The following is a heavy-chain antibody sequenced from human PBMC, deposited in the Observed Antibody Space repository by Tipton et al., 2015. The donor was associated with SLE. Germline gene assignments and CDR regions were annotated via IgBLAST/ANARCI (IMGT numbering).Heavy chain of an antibody. CDR1: GGSFSGYY. Sequence: TLSLTCAVYGGSFSGYYWSWIRQPPGKGLEWIGEINHSGSTNYNPSLKSRLTILVDTSKNQFSLKLSSVTAADTAVYYCASQNGEGYCSGGSCPGDWGQGTLVTVSS. CDR3: ASQNGEGYCSGGSCPGD. CDR2: INHSGST. D-gene: IGHD2-15*01. V-gene: IGHV4-34*01. J-gene: IGHJ4*02.